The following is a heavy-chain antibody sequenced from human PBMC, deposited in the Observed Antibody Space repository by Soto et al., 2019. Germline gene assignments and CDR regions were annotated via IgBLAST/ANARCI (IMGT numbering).Heavy chain of an antibody. V-gene: IGHV3-23*01. CDR3: AKGFSYDFWSGYYSWAFDI. D-gene: IGHD3-3*01. CDR1: GFTFSSYA. CDR2: ISGSGGST. Sequence: EVQLLESGGGLVQPGGSLRLSCAASGFTFSSYAMSWVRQAPGKGLEWVSAISGSGGSTYYADSVKGRFTISRDNSKNTLYLQMNSLRAEDTAVYYCAKGFSYDFWSGYYSWAFDIWGQGTMVTVSS. J-gene: IGHJ3*02.